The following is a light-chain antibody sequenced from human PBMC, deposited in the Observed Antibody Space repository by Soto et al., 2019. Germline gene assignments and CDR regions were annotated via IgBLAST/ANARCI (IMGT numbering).Light chain of an antibody. CDR3: QQYGSSPLT. V-gene: IGKV3-20*01. CDR1: QSVSINY. J-gene: IGKJ4*01. CDR2: GAS. Sequence: EIVLTQSPGTLSLSPGERATLSCRASQSVSINYLAWYQQKPGQAPRILIYGASSRATGIPDRFSGSGSGTDFTLTISRLEPEDFAVYSGQQYGSSPLTFGGGTKVEIK.